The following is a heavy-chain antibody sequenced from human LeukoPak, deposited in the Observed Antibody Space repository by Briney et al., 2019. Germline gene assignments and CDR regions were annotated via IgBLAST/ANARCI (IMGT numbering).Heavy chain of an antibody. CDR3: ARDREEVTAIPNLLDY. J-gene: IGHJ4*02. CDR2: INPSGGST. V-gene: IGHV1-46*01. CDR1: GYTFTSYY. Sequence: ASVKVSCKASGYTFTSYYMHWVRQAPGQGLEWMGIINPSGGSTSYAQKFHGRVTMTRDTSTSTVYMELSSLRSEDTAVYYCARDREEVTAIPNLLDYWGQGTLVTVSS. D-gene: IGHD2-21*02.